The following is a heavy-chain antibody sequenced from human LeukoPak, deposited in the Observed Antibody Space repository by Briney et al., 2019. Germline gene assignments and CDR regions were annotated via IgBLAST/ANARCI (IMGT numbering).Heavy chain of an antibody. CDR1: GYAFSIYA. CDR2: INADSGNT. J-gene: IGHJ4*02. Sequence: GASVKVSCKASGYAFSIYAIHWVRQAPGQRLEWMGWINADSGNTQYSQKFQSRVTITRDTSASTAYMELSSLRSEDTAVYYCARGHYYGSGSYTYFDNWGQGTLVTVSS. D-gene: IGHD3-10*01. V-gene: IGHV1-3*01. CDR3: ARGHYYGSGSYTYFDN.